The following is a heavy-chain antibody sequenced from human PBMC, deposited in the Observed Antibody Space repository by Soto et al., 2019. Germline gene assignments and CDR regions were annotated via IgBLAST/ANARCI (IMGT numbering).Heavy chain of an antibody. CDR2: IYPYGSGI. CDR1: VFGLNTYG. CDR3: TRDTFRARDS. D-gene: IGHD3-16*01. Sequence: GWSLRLSCAASVFGLNTYGMDWVRQAPGKGLVWVSRIYPYGSGISYADSVKGRFTISRDNARNTLYLQMNSLRAEDTAMYYCTRDTFRARDSWGQGTLVTVSS. V-gene: IGHV3-74*01. J-gene: IGHJ4*02.